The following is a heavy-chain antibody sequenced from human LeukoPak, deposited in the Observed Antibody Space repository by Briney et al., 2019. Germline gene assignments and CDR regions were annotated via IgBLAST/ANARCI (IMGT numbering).Heavy chain of an antibody. CDR2: ISSSSSYI. Sequence: NPGGSLRLSCAASGFTFSSYAMSWVRQAPGRGLEWVSSISSSSSYIYYPDSVKGRFTISRDNAKNSLYLQMNSLRAEDTAVYYCARDYRRYFDYWGQGTLVTVSS. J-gene: IGHJ4*02. V-gene: IGHV3-21*01. CDR3: ARDYRRYFDY. CDR1: GFTFSSYA. D-gene: IGHD1-26*01.